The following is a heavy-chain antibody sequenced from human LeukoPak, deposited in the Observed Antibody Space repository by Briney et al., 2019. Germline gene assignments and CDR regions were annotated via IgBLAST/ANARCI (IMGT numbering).Heavy chain of an antibody. CDR2: ISYDGSNK. D-gene: IGHD3-22*01. J-gene: IGHJ3*02. CDR3: AKGILSRVLYYYDSSGLDAFDI. V-gene: IGHV3-30*18. CDR1: GFTFSSYG. Sequence: GGSLRLSCAASGFTFSSYGMHWVRQAPGKGLEWVAVISYDGSNKYYADSVKGRFTISRDNSKNTLYLQMNSLRAEDTAVYYCAKGILSRVLYYYDSSGLDAFDIWDQGTMVPVSS.